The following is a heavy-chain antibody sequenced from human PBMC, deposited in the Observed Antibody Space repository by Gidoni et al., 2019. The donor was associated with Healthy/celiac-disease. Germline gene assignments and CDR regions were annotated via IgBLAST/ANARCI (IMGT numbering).Heavy chain of an antibody. CDR1: AFTFSSYA. J-gene: IGHJ4*02. CDR3: ANGVWLNRYFDY. D-gene: IGHD3-10*01. CDR2: ISGSGGST. Sequence: EVQLLESGGGLVQPGGSLRLSCAASAFTFSSYAMSWVRQAPGKGLEWVSAISGSGGSTYYADSVKGRFTISRDNSKNTLYLQMNSLRAEDTAVYYWANGVWLNRYFDYWGQGTLVTVSS. V-gene: IGHV3-23*01.